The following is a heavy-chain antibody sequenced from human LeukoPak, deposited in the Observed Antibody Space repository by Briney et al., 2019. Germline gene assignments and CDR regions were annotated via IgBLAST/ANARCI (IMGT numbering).Heavy chain of an antibody. CDR2: IHTSGST. J-gene: IGHJ4*02. CDR3: AGRDIYNGWSFYY. CDR1: GGSISNYH. D-gene: IGHD6-19*01. Sequence: SETLSLTCTVSGGSISNYHWSWIRQPAGKGLEWIGQIHTSGSTNYNPPLKSRVTMSIDTTEDQVSLTLRSVTAADTAFYYFAGRDIYNGWSFYYWGQGTLVTVSS. V-gene: IGHV4-4*07.